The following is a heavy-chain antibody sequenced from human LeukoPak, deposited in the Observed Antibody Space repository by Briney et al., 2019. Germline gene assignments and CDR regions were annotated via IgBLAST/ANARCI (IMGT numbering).Heavy chain of an antibody. Sequence: QPGGSLRLSCAASGFTVSSYAMSWVRQAPGKGLEWVSAISGSGGSTYYADSVKGRFTISRDNSKNTLYLQMNSLRAEDTAVYYCAKEIGPDIVVVVAAINAFDIWGQGTMVTVSS. D-gene: IGHD2-15*01. CDR2: ISGSGGST. CDR3: AKEIGPDIVVVVAAINAFDI. J-gene: IGHJ3*02. V-gene: IGHV3-23*01. CDR1: GFTVSSYA.